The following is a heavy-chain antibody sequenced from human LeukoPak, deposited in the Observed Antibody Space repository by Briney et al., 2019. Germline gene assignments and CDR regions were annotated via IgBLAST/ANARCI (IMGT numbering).Heavy chain of an antibody. Sequence: GGSLRLSCAASGFTFSSYSMNWVRQAPGKGLEWVSSISSSSSYIYYADSVKGRFTISRDNAKNTLYLQMNSLRAEDTAVYYCAREPCSSTSCYPNHFDYWGQGTLVTVSS. CDR1: GFTFSSYS. D-gene: IGHD2-2*01. CDR2: ISSSSSYI. J-gene: IGHJ4*02. CDR3: AREPCSSTSCYPNHFDY. V-gene: IGHV3-21*01.